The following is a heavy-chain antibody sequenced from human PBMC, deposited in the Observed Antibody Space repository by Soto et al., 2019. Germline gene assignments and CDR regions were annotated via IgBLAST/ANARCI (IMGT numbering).Heavy chain of an antibody. V-gene: IGHV4-59*12. D-gene: IGHD3-16*01. Sequence: SETLSLTCTVSGGSISSYYWSWIRQPPGKGLEWIGYTYYSGSTNYNPSLKSRVTISVDTSKNQFSLKLSSVTAADTAVYYCARDRMITFGGVSIMGGMDVWGQGTTVTVSS. CDR1: GGSISSYY. CDR3: ARDRMITFGGVSIMGGMDV. J-gene: IGHJ6*02. CDR2: TYYSGST.